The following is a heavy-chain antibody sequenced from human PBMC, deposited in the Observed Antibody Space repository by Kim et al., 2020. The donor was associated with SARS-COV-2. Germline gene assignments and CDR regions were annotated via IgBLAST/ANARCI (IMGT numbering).Heavy chain of an antibody. Sequence: GGSLRLSCAASGFTFSSYLMSWVRQAPGKGLEWVANIKQDGSEKYYVDSLKGRFTISRDNAKNSLYLQMNSLRADDTAVYYCARLGDGSSWQFDYWGQGTLVTVSS. CDR1: GFTFSSYL. CDR2: IKQDGSEK. CDR3: ARLGDGSSWQFDY. V-gene: IGHV3-7*01. D-gene: IGHD6-13*01. J-gene: IGHJ4*02.